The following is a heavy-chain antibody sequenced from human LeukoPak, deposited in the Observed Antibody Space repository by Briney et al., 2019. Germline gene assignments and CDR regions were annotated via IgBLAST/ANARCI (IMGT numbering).Heavy chain of an antibody. Sequence: SETLSLTCTVSGGSISSSSYYWGWIRQPPGKGLEWIGSIYYSGSTYYNPSLKSRVTISVDTSKNQFSLKLSSVTAADTAVYYCATLSSAFSGFEYWGQGTLVTVSS. V-gene: IGHV4-39*01. D-gene: IGHD6-25*01. CDR2: IYYSGST. CDR1: GGSISSSSYY. CDR3: ATLSSAFSGFEY. J-gene: IGHJ4*02.